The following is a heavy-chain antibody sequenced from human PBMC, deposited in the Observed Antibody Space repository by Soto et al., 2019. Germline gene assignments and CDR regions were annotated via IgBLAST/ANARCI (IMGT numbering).Heavy chain of an antibody. CDR3: ARDPSSYGSGSYYYFDY. CDR1: GFTFSVSS. CDR2: ISGTSDYI. Sequence: PGGSLILSCAASGFTFSVSSMNWVRQAPGKGLEWDSSISGTSDYISYADSVKGRFTISRDNAENSLFLQMNNLRAEDTAVYFCARDPSSYGSGSYYYFDYWGQGALVTVSS. J-gene: IGHJ4*02. D-gene: IGHD3-10*01. V-gene: IGHV3-21*01.